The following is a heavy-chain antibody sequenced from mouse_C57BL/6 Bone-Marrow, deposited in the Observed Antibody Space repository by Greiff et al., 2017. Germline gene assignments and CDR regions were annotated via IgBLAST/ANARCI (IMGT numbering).Heavy chain of an antibody. V-gene: IGHV1-26*01. J-gene: IGHJ3*01. D-gene: IGHD2-10*01. CDR1: GYTFPDYY. CDR2: INPNNGGT. Sequence: VQLQQSGPELVKPGASVKISCKASGYTFPDYYMNWVKQSHGKSLEWIGDINPNNGGTSYNQKFKGKATLTVDKSSSTAYIELRSLTSEDSAVYYCARGPLLPYWGQGTLVTVSA. CDR3: ARGPLLPY.